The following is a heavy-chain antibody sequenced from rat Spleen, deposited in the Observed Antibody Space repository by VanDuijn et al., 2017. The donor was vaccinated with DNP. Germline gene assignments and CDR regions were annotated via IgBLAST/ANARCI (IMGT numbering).Heavy chain of an antibody. CDR2: IISSGGSP. Sequence: EVQLVESGGGSVQPGRSLKLSCAASGLTFSNYDMAWVRQAPTRGLVWVASIISSGGSPYYRDSVKSRFTVSRDNAKSTLYLQMDSLRTEETAIYNCARVQLGYYALDAWGQGSSVTVSP. D-gene: IGHD5-1*01. CDR3: ARVQLGYYALDA. J-gene: IGHJ4*01. CDR1: GLTFSNYD. V-gene: IGHV5S11*01.